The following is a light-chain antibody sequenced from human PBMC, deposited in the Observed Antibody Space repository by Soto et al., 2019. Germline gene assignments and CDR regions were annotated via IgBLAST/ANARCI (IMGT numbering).Light chain of an antibody. CDR1: QSVSSNF. V-gene: IGKV3-20*01. CDR2: RAS. Sequence: EIVLTQSPGTLSLSPGERATLSCRASQSVSSNFLAWYKQKPGQTPRLLIYRASSRATGIPDRFSGSGSGTDFALTISRLEPEDLAVYYCQQYSDSPINFGQGTRLESK. CDR3: QQYSDSPIN. J-gene: IGKJ5*01.